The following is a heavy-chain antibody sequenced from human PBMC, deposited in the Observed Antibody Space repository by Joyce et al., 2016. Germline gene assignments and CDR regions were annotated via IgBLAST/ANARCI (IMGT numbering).Heavy chain of an antibody. CDR1: GYPFATFG. CDR3: ARQHDFWRYFDY. J-gene: IGHJ4*02. V-gene: IGHV1-18*01. Sequence: QVQLVQSGPEVREPGDSVKISCETSGYPFATFGISWVRQSPGQGLDWMGWVNEGKENTKYAQKCRGRGTMTADTSTGTDYMELRSLEYEDTAIYFCARQHDFWRYFDYWGQGTLVTVSS. CDR2: VNEGKENT. D-gene: IGHD3-3*01.